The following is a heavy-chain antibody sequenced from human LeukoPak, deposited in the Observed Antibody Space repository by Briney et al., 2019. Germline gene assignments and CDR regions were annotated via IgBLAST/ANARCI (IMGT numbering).Heavy chain of an antibody. J-gene: IGHJ2*01. CDR2: IYSGGST. Sequence: PGGSLRLSCAASGFTVSSNYMSWVRQAPGKGLEWVSVIYSGGSTYYADSVKGRFTISRDNAKNSLYLQMNSLRAGDTAVYYCARRGSCNSKPHDWYFDLWGRGTLVTVSS. D-gene: IGHD2/OR15-2a*01. V-gene: IGHV3-53*01. CDR3: ARRGSCNSKPHDWYFDL. CDR1: GFTVSSNY.